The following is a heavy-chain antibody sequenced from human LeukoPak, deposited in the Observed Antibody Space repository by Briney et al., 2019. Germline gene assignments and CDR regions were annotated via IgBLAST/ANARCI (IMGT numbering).Heavy chain of an antibody. V-gene: IGHV1-18*01. D-gene: IGHD6-19*01. CDR2: ISAHNGNT. J-gene: IGHJ6*03. CDR3: ARDKGTVATYYYYYMDV. Sequence: GASVKVSCKASGYTFTSYGISWVRQAPGQGLEWMGWISAHNGNTNYEEKVQGRATMTTDTSTSTAYMELRSLRSDDTAVYYCARDKGTVATYYYYYMDVWGKGTTVTVSS. CDR1: GYTFTSYG.